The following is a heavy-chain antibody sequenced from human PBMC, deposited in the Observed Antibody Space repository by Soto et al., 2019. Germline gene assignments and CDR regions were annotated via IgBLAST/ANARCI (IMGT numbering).Heavy chain of an antibody. D-gene: IGHD1-26*01. Sequence: QITLKESGPTLVKPTQTLTLTCTFSGFSLPTDRVGVGWIRQPPGKALEWLAVIYWDDTKTYRQSLKSRLTITKDTSKNQVALTMTDMDPVDTATYYCAHAYGGRSLYWGQGTLATVSS. J-gene: IGHJ4*02. CDR2: IYWDDTK. CDR3: AHAYGGRSLY. CDR1: GFSLPTDRVG. V-gene: IGHV2-5*02.